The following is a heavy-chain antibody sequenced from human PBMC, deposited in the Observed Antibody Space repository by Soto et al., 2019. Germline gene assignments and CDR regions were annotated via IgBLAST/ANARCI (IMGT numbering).Heavy chain of an antibody. CDR3: ARGTPGSIKNYYYGMDV. D-gene: IGHD3-10*01. V-gene: IGHV1-69*13. J-gene: IGHJ6*02. CDR1: GGTFSSYA. Sequence: SVKVSCKASGGTFSSYAISWVRQAPGQGLEWMGGIIPIFGTANYAQKFQGRVTITADESTSTAYMELSSLRSEDTAVYYCARGTPGSIKNYYYGMDVWGQGTTVTVSS. CDR2: IIPIFGTA.